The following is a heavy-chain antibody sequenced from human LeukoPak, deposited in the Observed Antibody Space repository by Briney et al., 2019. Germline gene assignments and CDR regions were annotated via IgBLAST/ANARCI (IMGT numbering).Heavy chain of an antibody. J-gene: IGHJ6*03. CDR3: AKGTVTRAYYYFYMDV. CDR1: GFTFSSYG. D-gene: IGHD4-17*01. Sequence: GGSLRLSCAASGFTFSSYGMSWVRQAPGKGLEWVAAIGTSGGDTYYADSVKGRFTISRDNSKNTLSVQMNSLRVDDTAVYYCAKGTVTRAYYYFYMDVWGKGTTVTIS. CDR2: IGTSGGDT. V-gene: IGHV3-23*01.